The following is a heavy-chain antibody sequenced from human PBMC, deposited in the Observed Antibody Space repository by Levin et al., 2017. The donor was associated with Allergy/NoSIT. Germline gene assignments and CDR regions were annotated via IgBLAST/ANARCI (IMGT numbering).Heavy chain of an antibody. CDR3: AKGADSIAAAGIIDY. D-gene: IGHD6-13*01. CDR2: ISWNSDII. V-gene: IGHV3-9*01. J-gene: IGHJ4*02. Sequence: LSLPCAASGFIFDDYAMHWVRQAPGKGLEWVSGISWNSDIIGYADYVKGRFTISRDSATNSLYLQVNSLRAEDTALYYCAKGADSIAAAGIIDYWGQGTLVTVSS. CDR1: GFIFDDYA.